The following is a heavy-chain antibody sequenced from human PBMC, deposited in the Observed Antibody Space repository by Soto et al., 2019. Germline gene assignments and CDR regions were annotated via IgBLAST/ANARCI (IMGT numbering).Heavy chain of an antibody. Sequence: PSETLSLTCTVSGGSISSGGYYWSWIRQHPGKGLEWIGYIYYSGSTYYNPSLKSRVTISVDTSKNQFSLKLSSVTAADTAVYYCARSLSFAEEGVYSGYDYVDYWGQGTLVTVSS. J-gene: IGHJ4*02. V-gene: IGHV4-31*03. CDR1: GGSISSGGYY. D-gene: IGHD5-12*01. CDR3: ARSLSFAEEGVYSGYDYVDY. CDR2: IYYSGST.